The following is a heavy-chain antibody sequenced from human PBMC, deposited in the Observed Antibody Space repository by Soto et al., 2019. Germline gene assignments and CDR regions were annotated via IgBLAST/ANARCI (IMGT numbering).Heavy chain of an antibody. CDR2: IFHSGST. Sequence: SETLSLTCTVPGGSITSHYWSWIRQPPGKGLEWIGYIFHSGSTNYNPSLKSRITISVDTSKNQFSLKLSSVTAADTAVYYCARLGYCISTSCYDWFDPWGQGTLVTVSS. CDR1: GGSITSHY. D-gene: IGHD2-2*01. CDR3: ARLGYCISTSCYDWFDP. J-gene: IGHJ5*02. V-gene: IGHV4-59*11.